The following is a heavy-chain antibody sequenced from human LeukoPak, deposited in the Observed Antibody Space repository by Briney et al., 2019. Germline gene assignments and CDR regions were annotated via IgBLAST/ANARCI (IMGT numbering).Heavy chain of an antibody. V-gene: IGHV3-30*18. CDR1: GFTFSSYG. D-gene: IGHD3-3*01. CDR2: ISYDGSNK. CDR3: AKDVLIFGVVNYYMDV. J-gene: IGHJ6*03. Sequence: PGGSLRLSCAASGFTFSSYGMHWVRQAPGKGLEWVAVISYDGSNKYYADSVKGRFTISRDNSKNTLYLQMNSLRAEDTAVYYCAKDVLIFGVVNYYMDVWGKGTTVTVSS.